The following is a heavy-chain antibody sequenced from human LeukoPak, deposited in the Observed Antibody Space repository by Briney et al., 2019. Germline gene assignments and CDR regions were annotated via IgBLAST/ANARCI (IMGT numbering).Heavy chain of an antibody. D-gene: IGHD3-22*01. CDR2: TNTDDKTL. CDR1: GFTFRDYF. CDR3: ARATYDSSAVDAFDI. Sequence: GGSLRLSCVASGFTFRDYFMSRIRQAPGKGLEWVAYTNTDDKTLYYADSMKGRFTISRDNAKNSLYLQMNTLRAEDTAVYYCARATYDSSAVDAFDIWGQGTMVTVSP. J-gene: IGHJ3*02. V-gene: IGHV3-11*01.